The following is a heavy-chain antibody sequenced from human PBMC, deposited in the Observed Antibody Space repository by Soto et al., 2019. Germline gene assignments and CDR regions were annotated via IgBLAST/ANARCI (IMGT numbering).Heavy chain of an antibody. J-gene: IGHJ6*02. CDR1: GFTVSSNY. CDR2: IYSGGST. V-gene: IGHV3-66*01. Sequence: GGSLRLSCAASGFTVSSNYMSWVRQAPGKGLEWVSVIYSGGSTYYADSVKGRFTISRDNSKNTLYLQMNSLRAEDTAVYYCAILGEGDYYVMDVWGQGTTVTVSS. CDR3: AILGEGDYYVMDV. D-gene: IGHD3-16*01.